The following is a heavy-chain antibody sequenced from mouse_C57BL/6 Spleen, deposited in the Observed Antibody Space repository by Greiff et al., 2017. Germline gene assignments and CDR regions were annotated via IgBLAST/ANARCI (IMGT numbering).Heavy chain of an antibody. D-gene: IGHD3-2*02. J-gene: IGHJ4*01. V-gene: IGHV1-18*01. CDR2: INPNNGGT. Sequence: VQLQQSGPELVKPGASVKIPCKASGYTFTDYNMDWVKQSHGKSLEWIGDINPNNGGTIYNQKFKGKATLTVDKSSSTAYMELRSLTSEDTAVYYCASGSSGYYAMDYWGQGTSVTVSS. CDR1: GYTFTDYN. CDR3: ASGSSGYYAMDY.